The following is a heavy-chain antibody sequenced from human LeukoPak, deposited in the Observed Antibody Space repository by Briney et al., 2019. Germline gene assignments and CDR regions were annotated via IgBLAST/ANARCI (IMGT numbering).Heavy chain of an antibody. D-gene: IGHD6-13*01. Sequence: PGGSLRLSCAASGFTFSSYAMHWVRQAPGKGLEWVAVISYDGSNKYYADSVKGRFTISTDNSKNTLYLQMNSLRAEDTAVYYCARPPGSSWYRSTLDYWGQGTLVTVSS. CDR2: ISYDGSNK. CDR1: GFTFSSYA. CDR3: ARPPGSSWYRSTLDY. J-gene: IGHJ4*02. V-gene: IGHV3-30*04.